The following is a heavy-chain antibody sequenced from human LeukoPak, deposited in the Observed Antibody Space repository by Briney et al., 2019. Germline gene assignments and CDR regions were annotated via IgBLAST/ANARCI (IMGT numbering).Heavy chain of an antibody. Sequence: GESLKIPCKGSGYSFTSYWIVWVRQMPGKGLEWMGIIFPGDSDTTYSPSFQGQVTIPADKSISTAYLQWSSLKASDTAMYYCARSAYEGAPGDYWGQGTLVTVSS. CDR3: ARSAYEGAPGDY. D-gene: IGHD1-26*01. CDR1: GYSFTSYW. J-gene: IGHJ4*02. V-gene: IGHV5-51*01. CDR2: IFPGDSDT.